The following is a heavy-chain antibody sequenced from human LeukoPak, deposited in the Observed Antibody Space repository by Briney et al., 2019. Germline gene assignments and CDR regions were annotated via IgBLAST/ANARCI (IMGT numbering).Heavy chain of an antibody. CDR3: ARLGGDSGDYQFRDY. CDR2: IFYSGAT. CDR1: GGSVSGDSYY. V-gene: IGHV4-61*01. J-gene: IGHJ4*02. Sequence: PSETLSLTCTVSGGSVSGDSYYWTWIRQPPGKTLEWLGYIFYSGATNYNPSLKSRVAISIDRSKSQFSLKLSSVTAADTAVYYSARLGGDSGDYQFRDYWGQGTLVAVSS. D-gene: IGHD4-17*01.